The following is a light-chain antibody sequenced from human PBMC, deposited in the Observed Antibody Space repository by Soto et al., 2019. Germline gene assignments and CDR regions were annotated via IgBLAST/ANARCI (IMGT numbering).Light chain of an antibody. CDR3: QHSYNNPTT. V-gene: IGKV1-39*01. CDR1: QSVSTY. J-gene: IGKJ2*01. Sequence: DIQMTQSPSSLSASVGDRVTITCRASQSVSTYLNWYQQKPGKAPNLLIYGASSLQSGVPSRFSDSGSGTEFTLTITSLQPGDFATYYCQHSYNNPTTFGQGTKVDLK. CDR2: GAS.